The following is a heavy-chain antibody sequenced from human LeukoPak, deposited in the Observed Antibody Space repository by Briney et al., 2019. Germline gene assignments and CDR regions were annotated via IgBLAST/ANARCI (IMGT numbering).Heavy chain of an antibody. CDR3: ARLTPHLLFWSGYTRPNGMDV. CDR1: GGTFSSYA. Sequence: ASVKVSCKASGGTFSSYAISWVRQAPGQGLEWMGRIIPILGIANYAQKFQGRVTITADKSTSTAYMELSSLRSEDTAVYYCARLTPHLLFWSGYTRPNGMDVWGQGTTVTVSS. V-gene: IGHV1-69*04. J-gene: IGHJ6*02. CDR2: IIPILGIA. D-gene: IGHD3-3*01.